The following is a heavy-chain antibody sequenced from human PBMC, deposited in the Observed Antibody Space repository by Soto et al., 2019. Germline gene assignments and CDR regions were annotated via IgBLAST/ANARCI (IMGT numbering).Heavy chain of an antibody. CDR2: ITSGGGRT. V-gene: IGHV3-23*01. CDR3: AKYWQEVSGFGMDV. D-gene: IGHD2-15*01. J-gene: IGHJ6*01. CDR1: GLTFSSYA. Sequence: EVQLLESGGGLVQPGGSLRLSCVASGLTFSSYAMSWFRQGPGKGLEWVSVITSGGGRTYYAYSVKGRFTISRDNSKNTFYLRMNNLGADDTAVYFCAKYWQEVSGFGMDVCGQGTTVTVSS.